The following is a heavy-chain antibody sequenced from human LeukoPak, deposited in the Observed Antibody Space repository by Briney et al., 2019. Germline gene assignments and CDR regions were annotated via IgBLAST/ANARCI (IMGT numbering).Heavy chain of an antibody. V-gene: IGHV3-21*01. CDR3: ARARRVGATNEYG. J-gene: IGHJ4*02. D-gene: IGHD1-26*01. CDR2: ISSIGSQT. CDR1: GFTLTSFT. Sequence: GGSLRLSCAPSGFTLTSFTMSWVRQAPGRGLEWVSSISSIGSQTYYADSVKSRFTISIDNAKNSLYLQMNSLRAEDTAVYYCARARRVGATNEYGWGPRTLVTV.